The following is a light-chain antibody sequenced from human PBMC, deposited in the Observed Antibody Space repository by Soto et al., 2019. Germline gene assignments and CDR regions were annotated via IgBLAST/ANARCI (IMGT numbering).Light chain of an antibody. J-gene: IGLJ3*02. CDR3: QVWDTPSDQGV. Sequence: SYVLTQPPSVSVAPGETARITCGGIHIGSKSVHWYQQKAGQAPALVMYYDSDRPSGIPDRFSGSNSGNTATLTISRVAAGDEADYYCQVWDTPSDQGVFGGGTKLTVL. V-gene: IGLV3-21*04. CDR2: YDS. CDR1: HIGSKS.